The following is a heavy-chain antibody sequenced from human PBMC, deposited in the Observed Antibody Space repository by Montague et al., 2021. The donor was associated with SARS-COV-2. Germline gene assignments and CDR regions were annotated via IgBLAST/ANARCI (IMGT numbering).Heavy chain of an antibody. CDR2: NYYSGSN. V-gene: IGHV4-39*01. CDR3: TTKASRGITIFGVVTASYYCDY. D-gene: IGHD3-3*01. CDR1: GGSISSCSYY. Sequence: SETLSLTCTVSGGSISSCSYYWGWIRQPTGKGLEWIGSNYYSGSNYYYPSLKSRVSISVDKSKNQFSLKLSSVTAADTAEYYCTTKASRGITIFGVVTASYYCDYWGQGTLVTVSS. J-gene: IGHJ4*02.